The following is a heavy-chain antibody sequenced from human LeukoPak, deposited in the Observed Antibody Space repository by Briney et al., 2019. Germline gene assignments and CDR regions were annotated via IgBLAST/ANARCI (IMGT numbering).Heavy chain of an antibody. CDR2: INHSGST. CDR1: GGSFSGYY. V-gene: IGHV4-34*01. J-gene: IGHJ6*02. CDR3: ARGEVNIVVVPAAIKYYYYYGMDV. Sequence: PSETLSLTCAVYGGSFSGYYWSWIRQPPGKGLEWIGEINHSGSTNYNPSLKSRVTISVDTSKNQFSLKLSSVTAADTAVYYCARGEVNIVVVPAAIKYYYYYGMDVWGQGTTVTVSS. D-gene: IGHD2-2*01.